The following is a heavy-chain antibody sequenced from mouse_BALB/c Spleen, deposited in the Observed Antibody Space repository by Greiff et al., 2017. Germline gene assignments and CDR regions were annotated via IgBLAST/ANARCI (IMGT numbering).Heavy chain of an antibody. CDR1: GFTFSSFG. V-gene: IGHV5-17*02. J-gene: IGHJ1*01. CDR3: ARSRYGNYVWYFDV. CDR2: ISSGSSTI. D-gene: IGHD2-10*02. Sequence: EVKLVESGGGLVQPGGSRKLSCAASGFTFSSFGMHWVRQAPEKGLEWVAYISSGSSTIYYADTVKGRFTISRDNPKNTLFLQMTSLRSEDTAMYYCARSRYGNYVWYFDVWGAGTTVTVSS.